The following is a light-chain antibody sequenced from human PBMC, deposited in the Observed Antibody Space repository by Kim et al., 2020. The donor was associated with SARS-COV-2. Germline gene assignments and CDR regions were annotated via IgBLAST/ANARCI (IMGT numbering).Light chain of an antibody. J-gene: IGKJ2*01. Sequence: SVGDTVTITCQASENVDKYLNWYQQKPGKAPALLIYATSGLHTGVPSRFSGSGFGTDFTLTISGLQPEDFATYFCQQNNRTPPTTFGQGTKVDIK. CDR2: ATS. V-gene: IGKV1-39*01. CDR3: QQNNRTPPTT. CDR1: ENVDKY.